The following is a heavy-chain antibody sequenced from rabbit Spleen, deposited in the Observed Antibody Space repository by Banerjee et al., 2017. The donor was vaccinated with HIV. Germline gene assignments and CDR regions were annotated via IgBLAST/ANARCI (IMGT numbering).Heavy chain of an antibody. CDR1: GFSISSVA. V-gene: IGHV1S47*01. J-gene: IGHJ4*01. CDR3: LRDHAGNANYGPYYLNL. CDR2: IYNGDGST. Sequence: EESGGDLVKPGASLTLTCTASGFSISSVALCWVRQAPGKGPEWIACIYNGDGSTYNASWRNGQFPISIHNAQNTLYLQLSSLTAADTATYFFLRDHAGNANYGPYYLNLWGQGPLVTVS. D-gene: IGHD4-2*01.